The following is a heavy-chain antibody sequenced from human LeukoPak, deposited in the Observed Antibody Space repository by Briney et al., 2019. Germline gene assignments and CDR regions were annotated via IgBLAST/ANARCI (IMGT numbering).Heavy chain of an antibody. D-gene: IGHD5-12*01. CDR2: LFYSGNT. V-gene: IGHV4-59*01. Sequence: NTSETLSLTCTVSGGSISNYYWIRQPPGKGLEWIGYLFYSGNTNSNPSLKSRVTISADTSKNQFSLRLNSVTAADTAVYFCGRVRTGNTGSPEYFEDWGQGTLVTVSS. CDR3: GRVRTGNTGSPEYFED. CDR1: GGSISNYY. J-gene: IGHJ1*01.